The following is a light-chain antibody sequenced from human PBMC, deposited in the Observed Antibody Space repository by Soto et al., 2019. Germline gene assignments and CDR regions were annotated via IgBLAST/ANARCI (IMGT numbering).Light chain of an antibody. V-gene: IGKV3-20*01. CDR2: GAS. J-gene: IGKJ1*01. CDR3: QQYGASPWT. Sequence: EMVLTQSPGTLSLFPGQRATLSCRASQSVTSNYLAWYQQKAGQAPRLLIYGASNRATGIPDRFLGRGSETDFVLTISRLKPEDFAVYFCQQYGASPWTFGQGTEVEV. CDR1: QSVTSNY.